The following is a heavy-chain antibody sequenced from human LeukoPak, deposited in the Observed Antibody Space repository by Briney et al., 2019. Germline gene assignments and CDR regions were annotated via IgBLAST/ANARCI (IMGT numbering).Heavy chain of an antibody. V-gene: IGHV3-23*01. Sequence: PGGSLRLSCAASGFTFSSYAMSWVRQAPGKGLEWVSAISGSGGSTYYADSVKGRFTISRDNSKNTLYLQMNSLRAEDTAVYYCAKPVLVVVAATPSYYFDYWGQGTLVTVSS. CDR1: GFTFSSYA. J-gene: IGHJ4*02. D-gene: IGHD2-15*01. CDR2: ISGSGGST. CDR3: AKPVLVVVAATPSYYFDY.